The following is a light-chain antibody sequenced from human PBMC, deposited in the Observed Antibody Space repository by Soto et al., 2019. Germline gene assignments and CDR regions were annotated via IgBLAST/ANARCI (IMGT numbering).Light chain of an antibody. V-gene: IGKV3-15*01. CDR1: QSVSSN. J-gene: IGKJ1*01. CDR2: GAS. CDR3: QQYGSSTRT. Sequence: ELVRTQSPATLSVSPGERATLSCRASQSVSSNLAWYQQKPGQAPRILIYGASTRATGIPARFSGSGSGTDFTLTISRLDTEDFAVYLCQQYGSSTRTFGQGTKVDIK.